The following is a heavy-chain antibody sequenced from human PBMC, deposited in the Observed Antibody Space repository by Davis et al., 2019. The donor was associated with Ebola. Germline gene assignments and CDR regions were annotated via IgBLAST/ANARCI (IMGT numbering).Heavy chain of an antibody. CDR2: INPNSGGT. CDR1: GSTFTGYY. J-gene: IGHJ4*02. CDR3: ARDGSTSDQKSGELDY. Sequence: APSVNVSCNASGSTFTGYYMHWVRQAPGQGLEWLGWINPNSGGTNYAQKFQGRVTMTRDTSITTAYMELSRLRSDDTAVYYCARDGSTSDQKSGELDYWGQGPLVTVSS. V-gene: IGHV1-2*02. D-gene: IGHD7-27*01.